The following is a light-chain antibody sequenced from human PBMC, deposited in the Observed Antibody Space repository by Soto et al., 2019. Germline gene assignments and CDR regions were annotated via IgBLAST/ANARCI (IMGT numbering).Light chain of an antibody. J-gene: IGLJ3*02. V-gene: IGLV2-14*03. CDR1: SSDVGDYNY. Sequence: QSALTQPASVSGSPGESINISCTGTSSDVGDYNYVSWYQQHPGKAPKLIIYEVSNRPSGVSNLFSGFKSGNTASLTISGFQHEDEADYYCSSYTSSSTRVFGGGTKLTVL. CDR3: SSYTSSSTRV. CDR2: EVS.